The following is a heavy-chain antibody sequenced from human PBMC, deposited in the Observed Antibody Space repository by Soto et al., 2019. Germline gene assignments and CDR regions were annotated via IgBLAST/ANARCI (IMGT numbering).Heavy chain of an antibody. Sequence: LRLSCAASGFTFSSYSMIWVRHAPGKGLEWVSAISGSGGTTYYADSVKGRFTISRDNSKNTLYLQMNSLRAEGTAVYYCAKGGGGYYDSTGYYLYYYYGMDVWGKGTTVTVSS. V-gene: IGHV3-23*01. CDR1: GFTFSSYS. CDR3: AKGGGGYYDSTGYYLYYYYGMDV. J-gene: IGHJ6*04. D-gene: IGHD3-22*01. CDR2: ISGSGGTT.